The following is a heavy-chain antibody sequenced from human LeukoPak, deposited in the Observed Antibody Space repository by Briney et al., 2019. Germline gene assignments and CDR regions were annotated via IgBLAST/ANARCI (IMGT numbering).Heavy chain of an antibody. CDR2: INPNSGGT. D-gene: IGHD2-2*01. J-gene: IGHJ4*02. CDR1: GYTFTGYY. V-gene: IGHV1-2*02. CDR3: ARGRCSSRSCYLFDY. Sequence: ASVKVSCKASGYTFTGYYMHWVRQAPGQGLEWMGWINPNSGGTSYGQKIQGRVTMTRDTSNSTAYMELSKLRSDDTAVYYCARGRCSSRSCYLFDYWGQGTLVTVSS.